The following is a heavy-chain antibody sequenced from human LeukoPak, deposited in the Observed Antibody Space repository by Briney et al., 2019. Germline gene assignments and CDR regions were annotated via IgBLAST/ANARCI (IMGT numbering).Heavy chain of an antibody. Sequence: SGTLSLNCTVSGGSISSSSYYWGWIRQPPGKGLEWIGSIYYSGSTYYNPSLKSRVTISVDTSKNQFSLKLSSVTAADTAVYYCARGAYYYDSSGYLYYFDYWGQGTLVTVSS. CDR1: GGSISSSSYY. CDR2: IYYSGST. CDR3: ARGAYYYDSSGYLYYFDY. V-gene: IGHV4-39*07. D-gene: IGHD3-22*01. J-gene: IGHJ4*02.